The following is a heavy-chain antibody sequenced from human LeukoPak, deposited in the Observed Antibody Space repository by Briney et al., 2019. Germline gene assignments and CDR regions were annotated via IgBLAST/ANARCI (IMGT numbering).Heavy chain of an antibody. CDR1: GFTFSSYS. V-gene: IGHV3-21*01. CDR3: AREGGLQLWGFGY. CDR2: ISGSSSYI. J-gene: IGHJ4*02. D-gene: IGHD5-18*01. Sequence: GGSLRLSCAASGFTFSSYSMNWVRQAPGKGLEWVSSISGSSSYIYYADSVKGRFTVSRDNAKNSLYLQMNSLRAEDTAVYYCAREGGLQLWGFGYWGQGTLVTVSS.